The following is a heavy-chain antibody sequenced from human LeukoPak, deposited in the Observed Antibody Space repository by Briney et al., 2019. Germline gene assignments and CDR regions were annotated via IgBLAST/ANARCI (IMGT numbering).Heavy chain of an antibody. Sequence: PSQTLSLTCTVSGGSISSGDYYWSWIRQPPGKGLEWIGYIYYSGSTYYNPSLKSRVTISVDTSKNQFSLKLSSVTAADTAVYYCARVGGWGYGSGSYYYFDYWGQGTLVTVSS. V-gene: IGHV4-30-4*01. CDR1: GGSISSGDYY. CDR3: ARVGGWGYGSGSYYYFDY. CDR2: IYYSGST. D-gene: IGHD3-10*01. J-gene: IGHJ4*02.